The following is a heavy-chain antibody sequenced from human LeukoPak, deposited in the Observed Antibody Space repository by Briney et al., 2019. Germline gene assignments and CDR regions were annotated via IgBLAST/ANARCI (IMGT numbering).Heavy chain of an antibody. V-gene: IGHV4-34*01. J-gene: IGHJ4*02. CDR3: ARASAALFGY. Sequence: SETLSLTCAVYGGSFSGYYWGWIRQPPGKGLEWIGEINHSGSTNYNPSLKSRVTISVDTSKNQFSLKLSSVTAADTAVYYCARASAALFGYWGQGTLVTVSS. CDR2: INHSGST. CDR1: GGSFSGYY.